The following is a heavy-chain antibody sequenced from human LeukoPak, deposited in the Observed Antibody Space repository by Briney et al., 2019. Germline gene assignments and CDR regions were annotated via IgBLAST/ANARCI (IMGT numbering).Heavy chain of an antibody. CDR1: GGSIGSTNYY. CDR2: IYYSGST. J-gene: IGHJ3*02. D-gene: IGHD6-19*01. Sequence: RASETLSLTCTVSGGSIGSTNYYWGWIRQPPGKGLEWIANIYYSGSTYYNPSLKSRVTISVDTSKNQFSLRLNSVTAADTSIYYCARIPTNAVPSAHNGFDIWGQGTMLTVSS. CDR3: ARIPTNAVPSAHNGFDI. V-gene: IGHV4-39*01.